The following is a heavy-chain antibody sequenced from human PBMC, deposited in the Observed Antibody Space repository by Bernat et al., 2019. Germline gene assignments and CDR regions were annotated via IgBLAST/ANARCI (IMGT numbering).Heavy chain of an antibody. CDR1: GGSISSGGYY. D-gene: IGHD7-27*01. V-gene: IGHV4-31*01. CDR2: IYYSGST. J-gene: IGHJ4*02. CDR3: AREANWGDLHDY. Sequence: QVQLQESGPGLVKPSQPLSLTCTVSGGSISSGGYYWSWIRQHPGKGMEWIGYIYYSGSTYYNPSLKSQVTISVDTTKNQFSLELSSVTAADTAVYYCAREANWGDLHDYWGQGTLVTVSS.